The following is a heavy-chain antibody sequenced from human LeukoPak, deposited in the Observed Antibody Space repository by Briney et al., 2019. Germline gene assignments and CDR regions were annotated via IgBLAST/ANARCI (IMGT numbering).Heavy chain of an antibody. J-gene: IGHJ5*02. V-gene: IGHV1-18*01. D-gene: IGHD2-8*01. CDR3: ARDMLAVPSNWFDP. Sequence: ASVKVSCKASGYTFTSYGISWVRQAPGQGLEWMGWISAYNGNTNYAQKLQGRVTMTTDTSTSTAYMELRSLRSDDTAVYFCARDMLAVPSNWFDPWGQGTLVTVSS. CDR2: ISAYNGNT. CDR1: GYTFTSYG.